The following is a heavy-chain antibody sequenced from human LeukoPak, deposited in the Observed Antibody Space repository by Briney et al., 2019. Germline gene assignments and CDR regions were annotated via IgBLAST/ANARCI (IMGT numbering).Heavy chain of an antibody. CDR2: INGDGDST. J-gene: IGHJ4*02. D-gene: IGHD1-14*01. Sequence: PGGSLRLSCTVSGFTFSNYGMSWVRQAPGKGLEWVSGINGDGDSTYYVDSVKGRFTISRDNSKSTLYLHTNSLRAEATAVYYCARRDPTTPKFDYWGQGTLVTVSS. CDR3: ARRDPTTPKFDY. V-gene: IGHV3-23*01. CDR1: GFTFSNYG.